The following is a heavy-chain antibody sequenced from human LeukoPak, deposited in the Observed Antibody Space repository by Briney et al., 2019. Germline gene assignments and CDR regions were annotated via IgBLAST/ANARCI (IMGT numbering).Heavy chain of an antibody. J-gene: IGHJ5*02. CDR3: ARGGRITIFGVAADNWFDP. D-gene: IGHD3-3*01. Sequence: SETLSLTCAVYGGSFSGYYWGWIRQPPGKGLEWIGEINHSGSTNYNPSLKSRVTISVDTSKNQFSLKLSSVTAADTAVYYCARGGRITIFGVAADNWFDPWGQGTLVTVSS. V-gene: IGHV4-34*01. CDR1: GGSFSGYY. CDR2: INHSGST.